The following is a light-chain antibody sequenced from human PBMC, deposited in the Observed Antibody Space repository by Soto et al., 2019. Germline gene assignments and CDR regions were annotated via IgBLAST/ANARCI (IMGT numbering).Light chain of an antibody. CDR1: QGINKF. J-gene: IGKJ2*01. CDR3: QQLTNFRFT. V-gene: IGKV1-9*01. CDR2: GAS. Sequence: IQLTQSPSSLSASVGDRVTNTCRASQGINKFLAWYQQKPGKAPQLLIYGASTLQSGVPSRFSGSGSGTEFTLTISSLQPEDFATYYCQQLTNFRFTFGQGTKLDI.